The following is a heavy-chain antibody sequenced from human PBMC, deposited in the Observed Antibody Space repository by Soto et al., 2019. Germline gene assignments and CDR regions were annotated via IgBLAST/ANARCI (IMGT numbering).Heavy chain of an antibody. CDR3: ARKDSGYADYMDV. CDR1: GGSISRGGYY. D-gene: IGHD5-12*01. V-gene: IGHV4-31*01. CDR2: IYYSGGT. Sequence: QVQLQESGTGLVKPSQTLSLTCTVSGGSISRGGYYWSWIRQHPGKGLEWIGYIYYSGGTYYNPSLKSLVTISVDTSENQFSLRLSSVTAADTAVYYCARKDSGYADYMDVWGKGTTVTVSS. J-gene: IGHJ6*03.